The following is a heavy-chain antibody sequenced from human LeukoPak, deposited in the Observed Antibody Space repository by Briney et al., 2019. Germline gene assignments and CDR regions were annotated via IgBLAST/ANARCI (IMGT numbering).Heavy chain of an antibody. CDR2: ITGSGDTT. J-gene: IGHJ4*02. V-gene: IGHV3-23*01. CDR1: RFTFSGYA. Sequence: GGSLGLSCAASRFTFSGYAMSWVRQAPGKGLEWVSTITGSGDTTYYADSVKGRFTISRDNSKNTLYLQMNSLRAEDTAIYYCAKARGYCSGGSCYSGFDYWGQGTLVTVSS. CDR3: AKARGYCSGGSCYSGFDY. D-gene: IGHD2-15*01.